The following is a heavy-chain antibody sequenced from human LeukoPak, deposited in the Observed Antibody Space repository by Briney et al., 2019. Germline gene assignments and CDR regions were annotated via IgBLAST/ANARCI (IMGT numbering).Heavy chain of an antibody. V-gene: IGHV3-23*01. CDR2: ISGAGATT. J-gene: IGHJ4*02. Sequence: GGSLRLSCAASGFTFGSYAMSWVRQAPGKGLEWVSVISGAGATTHYADSVKGRFTISRDNSKSTVYLQMNSLRVEDTAVYYCAKQVGHFDYWGQGTLATVCS. CDR3: AKQVGHFDY. CDR1: GFTFGSYA. D-gene: IGHD1-26*01.